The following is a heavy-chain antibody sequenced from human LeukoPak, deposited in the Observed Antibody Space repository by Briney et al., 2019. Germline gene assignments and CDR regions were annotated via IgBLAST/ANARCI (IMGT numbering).Heavy chain of an antibody. V-gene: IGHV1-18*04. CDR1: GYTFTNYG. J-gene: IGHJ6*04. Sequence: ASVKVSCKASGYTFTNYGISWVRQAPGQGLEWMGWISVYNGNTNYAQKLQGRVTMTTDTSTSTAYMELRSLRSDDTAVYYCARDGDCTTTSCYSLYGYYGMDVWGKGTTVTVSS. CDR3: ARDGDCTTTSCYSLYGYYGMDV. CDR2: ISVYNGNT. D-gene: IGHD2-2*01.